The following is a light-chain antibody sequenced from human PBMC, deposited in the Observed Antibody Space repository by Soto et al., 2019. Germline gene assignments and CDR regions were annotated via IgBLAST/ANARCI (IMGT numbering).Light chain of an antibody. CDR3: SSFRTTRVV. Sequence: QSALTQPASVSGSPGQSITISCTGTSSDVGGYNYVSWYQQHPDKAPKLIIYEVSILPSWVSNRFSGSKSGDTASLTISGLQAEDEAVYYCSSFRTTRVVFGGGTKLTVL. CDR2: EVS. CDR1: SSDVGGYNY. J-gene: IGLJ2*01. V-gene: IGLV2-14*01.